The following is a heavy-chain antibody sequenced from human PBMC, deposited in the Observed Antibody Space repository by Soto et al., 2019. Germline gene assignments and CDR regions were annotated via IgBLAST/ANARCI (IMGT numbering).Heavy chain of an antibody. CDR1: GGSFSGYY. CDR3: ASTFGGVIFSPNAFDI. J-gene: IGHJ3*02. D-gene: IGHD3-16*02. CDR2: INHSGST. Sequence: SETLSLTCAVYGGSFSGYYWSWIRQPPGKGLVWIGEINHSGSTNYNPSLKSRVTISVDTSKNQFSLKLSSVTAADTAVYYCASTFGGVIFSPNAFDIWGQGTMVTVSS. V-gene: IGHV4-34*01.